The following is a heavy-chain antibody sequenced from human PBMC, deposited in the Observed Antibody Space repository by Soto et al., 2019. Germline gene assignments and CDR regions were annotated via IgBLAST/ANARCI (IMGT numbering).Heavy chain of an antibody. Sequence: GASVKVSCKASGYTFTSYGISWVRQAPGQGLEWMGWISAYNGNTNYAQKLQGRVTMTTDTSTSTAYMELRSLRSDDTAVYYCARGFVVGYDFWSGYYDYWGQETLVTVSS. CDR1: GYTFTSYG. CDR2: ISAYNGNT. D-gene: IGHD3-3*01. V-gene: IGHV1-18*01. J-gene: IGHJ4*02. CDR3: ARGFVVGYDFWSGYYDY.